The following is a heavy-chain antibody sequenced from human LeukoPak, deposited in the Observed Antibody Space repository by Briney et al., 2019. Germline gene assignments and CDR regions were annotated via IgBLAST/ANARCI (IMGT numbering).Heavy chain of an antibody. Sequence: PGGSLRLSCAASGFTFSNYAMSWVRQAPGKGLEWVSSTSGSGVSTYYADSVKGRFTISRDNSKSMLFLQMNSLRAEDTAVYYCAKDRDWGQGTLVTVSS. CDR2: TSGSGVST. J-gene: IGHJ4*02. CDR1: GFTFSNYA. CDR3: AKDRD. V-gene: IGHV3-23*01. D-gene: IGHD3-10*01.